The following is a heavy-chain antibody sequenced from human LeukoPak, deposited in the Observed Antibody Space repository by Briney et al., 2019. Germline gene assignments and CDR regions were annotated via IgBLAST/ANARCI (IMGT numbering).Heavy chain of an antibody. V-gene: IGHV3-23*01. D-gene: IGHD3-22*01. CDR1: GFTFSSYA. CDR3: AKLVRVVTRAYYFDY. Sequence: PGGSLRLSCAASGFTFSSYAMSWVRQAPGKGLEWVSAISGSGGSTYYADSVKGRFTISRDDSKNTLYLQMNSLRAEDTAVYYCAKLVRVVTRAYYFDYWGQGTLVTVSS. CDR2: ISGSGGST. J-gene: IGHJ4*02.